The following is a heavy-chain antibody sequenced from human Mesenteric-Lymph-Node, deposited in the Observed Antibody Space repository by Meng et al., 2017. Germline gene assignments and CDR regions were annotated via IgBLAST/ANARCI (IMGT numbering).Heavy chain of an antibody. V-gene: IGHV3-23*01. CDR3: AKWLEGTAYYFDH. Sequence: GESLKISCEASGITFTNYAMSWVRQAPGKGLEWVAAISGGGVGGTTFYTYYADSVKGRFTTSRDNSSNTLYLQMNRLRDEDTAVYYCAKWLEGTAYYFDHWGQGTLVTVSS. D-gene: IGHD3-22*01. CDR2: ISGGGVGGTTFYT. CDR1: GITFTNYA. J-gene: IGHJ4*02.